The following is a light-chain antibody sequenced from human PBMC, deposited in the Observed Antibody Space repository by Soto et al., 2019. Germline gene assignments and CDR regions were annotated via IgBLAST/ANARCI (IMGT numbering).Light chain of an antibody. J-gene: IGKJ1*01. CDR2: GAS. CDR1: QSVSSNY. Sequence: EIVLTQSPGTLSLSPGERATLSCRASQSVSSNYLAWYQQKRGQAPRLLIYGASSRATGIPTRFSGSGSGKDFTLTISRLEPEDSEVYYCQQYDTSSRTFGQGTKVEI. V-gene: IGKV3-20*01. CDR3: QQYDTSSRT.